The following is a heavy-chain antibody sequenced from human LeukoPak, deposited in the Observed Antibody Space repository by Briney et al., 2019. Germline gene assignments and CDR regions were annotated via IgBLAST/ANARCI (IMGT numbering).Heavy chain of an antibody. V-gene: IGHV4-39*07. Sequence: PSETLSLTCTVSGGSISSSSYYWGWIRQPPGKGLEWIGSIYYSGSTYYNPSLKSRVTISVDTSKNQFSLKLSSVTAADTAVYYCASRQGIYGDYVLGAFDIWGQGTVVTVSS. CDR3: ASRQGIYGDYVLGAFDI. CDR2: IYYSGST. D-gene: IGHD4-17*01. CDR1: GGSISSSSYY. J-gene: IGHJ3*02.